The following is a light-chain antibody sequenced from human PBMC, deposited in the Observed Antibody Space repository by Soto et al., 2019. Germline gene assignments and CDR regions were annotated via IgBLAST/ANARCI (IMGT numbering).Light chain of an antibody. CDR2: KAS. V-gene: IGKV1-5*03. Sequence: DIQMTQSPSTLSASVGDRVTITCRASQSISTWLAWYQQKAGKAPKLLIYKASILESGVPSRFSGSGSGTEFTLTTSSLQPDDFATYYCQQYNTYWTFGQGTKVEIK. J-gene: IGKJ1*01. CDR3: QQYNTYWT. CDR1: QSISTW.